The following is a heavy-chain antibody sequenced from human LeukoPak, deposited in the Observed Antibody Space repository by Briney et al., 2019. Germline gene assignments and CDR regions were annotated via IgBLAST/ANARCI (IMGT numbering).Heavy chain of an antibody. CDR3: VRDRGWYHFDL. J-gene: IGHJ4*02. CDR1: GFTLSSYW. Sequence: GGSLRLSCVASGFTLSSYWMTWIRQAPGKGLEWVAHNKGDGTGEKYVDSVKGRFTISGDNTKNSLFLQLNSLTAEDTAVYYCVRDRGWYHFDLWGQGTLVTVSS. CDR2: NKGDGTGE. D-gene: IGHD3-10*01. V-gene: IGHV3-7*01.